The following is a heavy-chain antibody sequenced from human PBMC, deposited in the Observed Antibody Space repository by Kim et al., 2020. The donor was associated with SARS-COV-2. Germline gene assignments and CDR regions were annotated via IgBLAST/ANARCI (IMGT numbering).Heavy chain of an antibody. CDR1: GFTFSSYG. CDR3: AKRDFGGHEGGFYYYYGM. V-gene: IGHV3-30*18. CDR2: ISYDGSNK. Sequence: GALRLSCAASGFTFSSYGMHWVRQAPGKGLEWVAVISYDGSNKYYADSVKGRFTISRDNSKNTLYLQMNSLRAEDTAVYYCAKRDFGGHEGGFYYYYGM. J-gene: IGHJ6*01. D-gene: IGHD5-12*01.